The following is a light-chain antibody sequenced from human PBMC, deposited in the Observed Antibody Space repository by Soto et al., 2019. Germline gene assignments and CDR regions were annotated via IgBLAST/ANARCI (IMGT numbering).Light chain of an antibody. Sequence: QSVLTQPPSVSGAPGQRVTISCTGSSSYIGAGYHVHWYQQLPGTAPKLLIYGNSNRPSGVPDRFSGSKSGTSASLAITGLQAEDEADYYCQSYDSSLSGSVFAGGTKLTVL. CDR2: GNS. V-gene: IGLV1-40*01. CDR3: QSYDSSLSGSV. CDR1: SSYIGAGYH. J-gene: IGLJ3*02.